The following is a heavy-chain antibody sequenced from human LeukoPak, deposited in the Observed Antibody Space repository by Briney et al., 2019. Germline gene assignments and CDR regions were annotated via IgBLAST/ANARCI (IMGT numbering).Heavy chain of an antibody. Sequence: ASVKVSCKASGYTFTSYDINWVRQATGQGLEWMGWMNPNSGNTGYAQKFQGRVTMTRNTSISTAYMELSSLRSEDTAVYYCARKLPKRGYSGYDYDAFDIWGQGTMVTVSS. CDR3: ARKLPKRGYSGYDYDAFDI. J-gene: IGHJ3*02. V-gene: IGHV1-8*01. CDR2: MNPNSGNT. D-gene: IGHD5-12*01. CDR1: GYTFTSYD.